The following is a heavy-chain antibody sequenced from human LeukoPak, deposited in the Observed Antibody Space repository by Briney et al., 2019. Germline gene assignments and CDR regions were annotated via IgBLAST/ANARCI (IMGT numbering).Heavy chain of an antibody. CDR3: AKDETLWAGAYYFEH. Sequence: GGSLRLSRTASGFIFNKYAMSWVRQAPVKGLEWVSAIDSSATRTYYADSVKGRFTISRDNSKNTLYLQMSSLRADDTAVYYCAKDETLWAGAYYFEHWGQGTLVTVSS. CDR2: IDSSATRT. V-gene: IGHV3-23*01. D-gene: IGHD3/OR15-3a*01. CDR1: GFIFNKYA. J-gene: IGHJ4*02.